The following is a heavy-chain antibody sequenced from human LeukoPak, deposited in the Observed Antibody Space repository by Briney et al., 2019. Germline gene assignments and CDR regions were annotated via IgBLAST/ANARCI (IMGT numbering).Heavy chain of an antibody. V-gene: IGHV3-74*01. D-gene: IGHD5-24*01. J-gene: IGHJ4*02. CDR1: GFTFSSYW. CDR3: ASTRRDGYNYWAY. Sequence: PGGSLRLSCAASGFTFSSYWMHWVRHAPGKGLVWVSRINTDGSSTNYADSVKGRFTISRDNAKNTLYLQMNSLRAEDTAVYYCASTRRDGYNYWAYWGQGTLVTVSS. CDR2: INTDGSST.